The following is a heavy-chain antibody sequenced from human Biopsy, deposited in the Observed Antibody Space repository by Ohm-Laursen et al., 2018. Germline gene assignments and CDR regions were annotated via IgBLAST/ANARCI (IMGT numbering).Heavy chain of an antibody. CDR3: ARDRYYGSENYFSHYNMDV. V-gene: IGHV3-33*01. CDR1: GFTFSGYG. CDR2: IWYDGTDK. Sequence: SLRLSCAASGFTFSGYGMHWLRQAPGKGLEWVAVIWYDGTDKFYADSVKGRFTISRDNSKNTLYLHMNSLRAADTAVYYCARDRYYGSENYFSHYNMDVWGQGTTVTVSS. D-gene: IGHD3-10*01. J-gene: IGHJ6*03.